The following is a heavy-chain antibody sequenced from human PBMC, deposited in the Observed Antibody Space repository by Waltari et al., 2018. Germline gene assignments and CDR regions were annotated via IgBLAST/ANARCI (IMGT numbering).Heavy chain of an antibody. Sequence: QLQLQESGPGLVKPSETLSLTCTVSGGSISSSSYYWGWIRQPPGKGLEWIGSIDYSGSTYYNPSLKSRVTISVDTSKNQFSLKLSSVTAADTAVYYCATSYHGWFDPWGQGTLVTVPS. CDR3: ATSYHGWFDP. J-gene: IGHJ5*02. CDR2: IDYSGST. CDR1: GGSISSSSYY. V-gene: IGHV4-39*07. D-gene: IGHD2-8*01.